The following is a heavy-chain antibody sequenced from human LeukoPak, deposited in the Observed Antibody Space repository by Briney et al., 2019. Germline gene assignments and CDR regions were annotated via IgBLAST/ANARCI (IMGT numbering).Heavy chain of an antibody. V-gene: IGHV1-2*02. J-gene: IGHJ5*02. CDR1: GYTFTGYY. CDR3: ARVLVGAPRTNWFDP. CDR2: INPNSGGT. D-gene: IGHD1-26*01. Sequence: ASVKVSCKASGYTFTGYYMHWVRQAPGQGLGWMGWINPNSGGTNYAQKFQGRVTMTRDTSISTAYMELSRLRSDDTAVYYCARVLVGAPRTNWFDPWGQGTLVTVSS.